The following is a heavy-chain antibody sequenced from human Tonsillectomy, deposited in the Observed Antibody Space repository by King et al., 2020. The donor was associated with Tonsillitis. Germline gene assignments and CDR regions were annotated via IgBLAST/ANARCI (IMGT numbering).Heavy chain of an antibody. CDR3: ARMDLGAYYFDY. Sequence: VQLVESGAEVKKPGESLRISCKGSGYSFTSYWITWVRQMPGKGLEWMGRIDPSDSYPDYSPSFQGHVTLSADKSIDTAYLQWSSRKASDNAMYYCARMDLGAYYFDYWGQGTLVTVSS. V-gene: IGHV5-10-1*03. CDR2: IDPSDSYP. J-gene: IGHJ4*02. CDR1: GYSFTSYW. D-gene: IGHD2-2*03.